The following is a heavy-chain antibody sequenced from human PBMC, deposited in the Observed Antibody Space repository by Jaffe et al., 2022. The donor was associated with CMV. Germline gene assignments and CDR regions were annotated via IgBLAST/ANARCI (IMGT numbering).Heavy chain of an antibody. J-gene: IGHJ4*02. CDR3: ARVQGWGSGWYYFDY. Sequence: EVQLVESGGGLVQPGGSLRLSCAASGFTFSSYWMSWVRQAPGKGLEWVANIKQDGSEKYYVDSVKGRFTISRDNAKNSLYLQMNSLRAEDTAVYYCARVQGWGSGWYYFDYWGQGTLVTVSS. CDR2: IKQDGSEK. CDR1: GFTFSSYW. D-gene: IGHD6-19*01. V-gene: IGHV3-7*03.